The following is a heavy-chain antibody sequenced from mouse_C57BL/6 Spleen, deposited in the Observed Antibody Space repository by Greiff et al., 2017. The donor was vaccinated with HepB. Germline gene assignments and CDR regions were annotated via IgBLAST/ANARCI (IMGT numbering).Heavy chain of an antibody. V-gene: IGHV1-15*01. CDR2: IDPETGGT. D-gene: IGHD1-1*01. J-gene: IGHJ2*01. CDR3: TREGIYYGSSIGYFDY. Sequence: QVQLQQSGAELVRPGASVTLSCKASGYTFTDYEMHWVKQTPVHGLEWIGAIDPETGGTAYNQKFKGKAILTADKSSRTAYMELRSLTSEDSAVYYCTREGIYYGSSIGYFDYWGQGTTLTVSS. CDR1: GYTFTDYE.